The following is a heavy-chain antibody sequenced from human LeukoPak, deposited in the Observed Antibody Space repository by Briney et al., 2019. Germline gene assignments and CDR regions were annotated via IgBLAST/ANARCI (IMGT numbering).Heavy chain of an antibody. Sequence: PGRSLRLSCAASGFTFDDYAMHWVRQAPGKGLEWVSGISWNSGSIGYADSVKGRFTISRDNAKNSLYLQMNSLRAEDTAVYYCAKNIGGFDYWGQGTLVTVSS. D-gene: IGHD4-23*01. J-gene: IGHJ4*02. CDR3: AKNIGGFDY. CDR1: GFTFDDYA. CDR2: ISWNSGSI. V-gene: IGHV3-9*01.